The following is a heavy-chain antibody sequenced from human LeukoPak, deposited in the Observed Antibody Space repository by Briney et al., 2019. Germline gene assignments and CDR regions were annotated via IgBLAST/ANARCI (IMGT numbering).Heavy chain of an antibody. CDR1: GGSISSSSYY. D-gene: IGHD3-22*01. CDR2: IYYSGST. CDR3: ARTSYYYDSSGYYYPYYFDY. Sequence: KPSETLSLTCTVSGGSISSSSYYWGWIRQPPGKGLEWIGSIYYSGSTNYNPSLKSRVTISVDTSKNQFSLKLSSVTAADTAVYCCARTSYYYDSSGYYYPYYFDYWGQGTLVTVSS. J-gene: IGHJ4*02. V-gene: IGHV4-39*07.